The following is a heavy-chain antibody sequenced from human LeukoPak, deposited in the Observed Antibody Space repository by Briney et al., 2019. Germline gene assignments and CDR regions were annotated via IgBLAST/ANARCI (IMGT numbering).Heavy chain of an antibody. CDR2: IYYSGST. CDR3: ARVAYSSGTLHFDY. J-gene: IGHJ4*02. Sequence: SETLSLTCTVSGGSISSYYWSWIRQPPGKGLEWIGYIYYSGSTNYNPSLKSRVTISVDTSKNQFSLKLSSVTAADTAVYYCARVAYSSGTLHFDYWGQGTLVTVSS. V-gene: IGHV4-59*12. D-gene: IGHD6-19*01. CDR1: GGSISSYY.